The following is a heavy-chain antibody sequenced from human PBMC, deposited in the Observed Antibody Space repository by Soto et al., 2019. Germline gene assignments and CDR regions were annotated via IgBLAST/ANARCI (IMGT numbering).Heavy chain of an antibody. V-gene: IGHV1-69*12. CDR2: IIPIFATA. J-gene: IGHJ6*02. D-gene: IGHD3-22*01. Sequence: QVQLVQSGAEVKKPGSSVKVSCKASGGTFRSYAINWVRQAPGQGLEWMGGIIPIFATANYAQKFQGRVTITADESTSTADMEVRSLRSEDTAVYYCAREDYHDTRGYFSDNHYGMDVWGQGTTVTVSS. CDR3: AREDYHDTRGYFSDNHYGMDV. CDR1: GGTFRSYA.